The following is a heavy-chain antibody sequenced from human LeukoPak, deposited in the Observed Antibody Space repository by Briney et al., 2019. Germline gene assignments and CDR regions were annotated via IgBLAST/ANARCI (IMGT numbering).Heavy chain of an antibody. CDR3: AKGDTFGSGWYGGVDY. D-gene: IGHD6-19*01. CDR1: GFTFDDYA. CDR2: ISWNSGSI. V-gene: IGHV3-9*01. Sequence: GGSLRLSCAASGFTFDDYAMHWVRQAPGKGLEWVSGISWNSGSIGYVDSVKGRFTISRDNAKNSLYLQMNSLRAEDTALYYCAKGDTFGSGWYGGVDYWGQGTLVTVSS. J-gene: IGHJ4*02.